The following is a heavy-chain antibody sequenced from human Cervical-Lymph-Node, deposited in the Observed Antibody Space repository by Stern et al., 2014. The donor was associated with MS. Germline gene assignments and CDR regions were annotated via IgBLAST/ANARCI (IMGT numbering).Heavy chain of an antibody. Sequence: QVQLVQSGAEVKKPWSSVRVSCKASGGTFSKYAISWVRQAPGQGPEWLGGIIPIFDTAAYAQKFRGRTTITADESTSTAYMELSSLRSEDTAMYYCARVRGEYCSGGSCHFDDWGQGTLVTVSS. J-gene: IGHJ4*02. D-gene: IGHD2-15*01. CDR2: IIPIFDTA. V-gene: IGHV1-69*01. CDR1: GGTFSKYA. CDR3: ARVRGEYCSGGSCHFDD.